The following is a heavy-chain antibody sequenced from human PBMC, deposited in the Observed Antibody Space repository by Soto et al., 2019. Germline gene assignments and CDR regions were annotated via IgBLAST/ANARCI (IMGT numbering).Heavy chain of an antibody. Sequence: ASVKVSCKASGYTFSSYAISWVRQAPGQGLEWMGGIIPIFGTANYAQKLQGRVTMTTDTSTSTAYMELRSPRSDDTAVYYCARDGVPAMTTVTIRWFDPWGQGTLVTVSS. D-gene: IGHD4-17*01. V-gene: IGHV1-18*01. CDR1: GYTFSSYA. CDR3: ARDGVPAMTTVTIRWFDP. CDR2: IIPIFGTA. J-gene: IGHJ5*02.